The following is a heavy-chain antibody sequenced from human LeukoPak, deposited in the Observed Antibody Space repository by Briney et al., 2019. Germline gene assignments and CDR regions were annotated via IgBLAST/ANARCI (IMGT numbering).Heavy chain of an antibody. Sequence: PSETLSLTCTVSGGSISSYYWSWIRQPAGKGLEWIGRIYTSGSTNYNPSLKSRVTMSVDTSKSQFSLKLSSVTAADTAVYYCARDAYNWNDEAPETRATNAFDIWGQGTMVTVSS. CDR3: ARDAYNWNDEAPETRATNAFDI. CDR2: IYTSGST. J-gene: IGHJ3*02. D-gene: IGHD1-1*01. V-gene: IGHV4-4*07. CDR1: GGSISSYY.